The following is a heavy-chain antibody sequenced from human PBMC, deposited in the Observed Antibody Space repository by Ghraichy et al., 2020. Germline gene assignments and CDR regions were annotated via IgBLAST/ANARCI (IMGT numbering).Heavy chain of an antibody. V-gene: IGHV3-74*01. CDR1: GFTFSDYW. D-gene: IGHD3-10*01. CDR3: ARIASARPFDP. J-gene: IGHJ5*02. CDR2: INSDGSST. Sequence: GGSLRLSCVDSGFTFSDYWMHWVRQAPGKGLVWVSRINSDGSSTSYADSVKGRFTISRDNAKNTLYLQMNSLRAEDTAVYYCARIASARPFDPWGQGTLVTVSS.